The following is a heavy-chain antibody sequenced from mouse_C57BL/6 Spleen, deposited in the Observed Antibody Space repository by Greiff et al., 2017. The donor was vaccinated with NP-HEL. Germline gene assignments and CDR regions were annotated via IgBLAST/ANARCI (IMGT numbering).Heavy chain of an antibody. D-gene: IGHD1-1*02. J-gene: IGHJ1*03. V-gene: IGHV5-9*01. Sequence: EVKLVESGGGLVKPGGSLKLSCAASGFTFSSYTMSWVRQTPEKRLEWVATISGGGGNTYYPDSVKGRFTISRDNAKNTLYLQMSSLRSEDTALYYCAREGNGYWYFDDWGTGTTVTVSS. CDR2: ISGGGGNT. CDR1: GFTFSSYT. CDR3: AREGNGYWYFDD.